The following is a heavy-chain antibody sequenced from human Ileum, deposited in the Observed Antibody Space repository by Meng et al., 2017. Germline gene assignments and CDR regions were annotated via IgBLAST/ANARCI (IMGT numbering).Heavy chain of an antibody. CDR3: ARHGHFTPDKYYFDS. CDR2: VYFTGYT. D-gene: IGHD3-3*02. V-gene: IGHV4-39*01. J-gene: IGHJ4*03. Sequence: QLQESGTGLLKPSETLSLSCTVSGGSISSGEYCWGWIRQPPGKGLEWIGSVYFTGYTYYSPSLMSRVTISVETSKNQFSLRLTSVTAADTGLYLCARHGHFTPDKYYFDSWGQGTLVTVSS. CDR1: GGSISSGEYC.